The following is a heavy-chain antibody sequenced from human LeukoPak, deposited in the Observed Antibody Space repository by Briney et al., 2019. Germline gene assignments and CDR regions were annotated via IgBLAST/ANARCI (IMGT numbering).Heavy chain of an antibody. V-gene: IGHV4-59*11. CDR2: ISDSGST. CDR1: GGSLSTHH. Sequence: SETLSLTCVASGGSLSTHHWSWIRQSPGRGLEWIGYISDSGSTNYNPSLKSRVTISVDTSKNQFSLMLSSVTAADTAVYYCARQGGDTMVRGVIKDWFDPWGQGTLVTVSS. D-gene: IGHD3-10*01. CDR3: ARQGGDTMVRGVIKDWFDP. J-gene: IGHJ5*02.